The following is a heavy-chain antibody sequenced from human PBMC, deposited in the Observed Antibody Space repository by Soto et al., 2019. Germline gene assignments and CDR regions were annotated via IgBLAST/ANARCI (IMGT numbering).Heavy chain of an antibody. CDR2: ISSNGGRT. J-gene: IGHJ1*01. D-gene: IGHD1-7*01. CDR1: GFTSSVYA. CDR3: AKYSELPYEAYLQQ. Sequence: EVQVLESGGGLVQPGWSLRLSCAASGFTSSVYAMSWVRQAPGKGLEWVSAISSNGGRTFYADSLRGRFTISRDNSKSALYLQMNNLRAEDTAIYYCAKYSELPYEAYLQQWGQGTLVTVSS. V-gene: IGHV3-23*01.